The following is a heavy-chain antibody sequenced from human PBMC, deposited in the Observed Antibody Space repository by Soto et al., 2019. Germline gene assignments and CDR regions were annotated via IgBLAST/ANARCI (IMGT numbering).Heavy chain of an antibody. CDR2: INPSGDST. D-gene: IGHD2-21*02. J-gene: IGHJ3*02. CDR3: TREAEDSVVATAPDAFDI. CDR1: GYTFNSYD. V-gene: IGHV1-46*02. Sequence: QVQLVQSAAEVKEPGASVKVSCTASGYTFNSYDVHWVRQAPGRGLEWVGIINPSGDSTPYAPKFVGRVTSTRDPATSTIYLDLRRMRSADTAVYDCTREAEDSVVATAPDAFDIWGQGTMVTVSS.